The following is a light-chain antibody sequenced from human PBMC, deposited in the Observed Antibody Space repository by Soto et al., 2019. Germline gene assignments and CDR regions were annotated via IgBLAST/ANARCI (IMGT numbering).Light chain of an antibody. CDR1: QNIRNY. CDR2: AAS. CDR3: QQSYSTPPVT. Sequence: DIQMTQSPSSLSASVGDRVTITCRASQNIRNYLNWYQQKPGKAPKFLIYAASSLQRGVPSRFSGSGSGTDFTLTISSLQPEDFATYYCQQSYSTPPVTFGGGTKVEIK. J-gene: IGKJ4*01. V-gene: IGKV1-39*01.